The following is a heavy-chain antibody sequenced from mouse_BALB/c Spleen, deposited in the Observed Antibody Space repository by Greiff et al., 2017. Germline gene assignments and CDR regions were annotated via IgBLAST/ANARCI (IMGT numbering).Heavy chain of an antibody. CDR1: GYSITSDYA. D-gene: IGHD2-2*01. CDR2: ISYSGST. J-gene: IGHJ3*01. V-gene: IGHV3-2*02. Sequence: EVQLQESGPGLVKPSQSLSLTCTVTGYSITSDYAWNWIRQFPGNKLEWMGYISYSGSTSYNPSLKSRISITRDTSKNQFFLQLNSVTTEDTATYYCARGLGYIGGFAYWGQGTLVTVSA. CDR3: ARGLGYIGGFAY.